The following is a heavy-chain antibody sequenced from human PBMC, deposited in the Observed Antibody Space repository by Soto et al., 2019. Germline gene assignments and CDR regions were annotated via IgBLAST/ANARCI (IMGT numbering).Heavy chain of an antibody. CDR1: RYTFTKYG. J-gene: IGHJ6*02. CDR2: IGVYNGKT. V-gene: IGHV1-18*04. Sequence: QEQLMQSGGEVKKPGASVRVSCKASRYTFTKYGITWVRQAPGQGLEWMGWIGVYNGKTNYARKLQGRVIMTADTSASTAYMELRSLRSDDTAVYYCSRARYCTSPSCYNHYYYGMDIWGQVTTVSVSS. CDR3: SRARYCTSPSCYNHYYYGMDI. D-gene: IGHD2-2*01.